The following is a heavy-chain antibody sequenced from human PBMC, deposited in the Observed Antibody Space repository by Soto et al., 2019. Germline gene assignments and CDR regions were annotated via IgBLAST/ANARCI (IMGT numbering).Heavy chain of an antibody. Sequence: SETLSLTCTVSGGSISSYYWSWIRQPPGKGLEWIGYIYYSGSTNYNPSLKSRVTISVDTSKNQFSLKLSSVTAADTAVYYCAGAATKYYDFWSGYSYYFDYWGQGTLVTVSS. CDR1: GGSISSYY. V-gene: IGHV4-59*08. CDR3: AGAATKYYDFWSGYSYYFDY. J-gene: IGHJ4*02. D-gene: IGHD3-3*01. CDR2: IYYSGST.